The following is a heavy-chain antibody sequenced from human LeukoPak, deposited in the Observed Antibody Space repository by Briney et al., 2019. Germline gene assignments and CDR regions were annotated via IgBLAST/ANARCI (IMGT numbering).Heavy chain of an antibody. D-gene: IGHD3-10*01. J-gene: IGHJ3*02. CDR3: ARGRRITMVRGVVYDAFDI. Sequence: ASVKVSCKASGGTFSSYAISWVRQAPGQGLEWMGGIIPIFGTANYAQKFQGRVTITADESTSTAYMELSSLRSEDTAVYYCARGRRITMVRGVVYDAFDIWGQGTMVTVSS. CDR1: GGTFSSYA. CDR2: IIPIFGTA. V-gene: IGHV1-69*01.